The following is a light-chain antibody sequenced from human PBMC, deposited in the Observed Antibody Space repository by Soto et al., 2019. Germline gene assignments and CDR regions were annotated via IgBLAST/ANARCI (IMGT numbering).Light chain of an antibody. CDR1: QSVSGRY. CDR3: QHYGTSGVT. V-gene: IGKV3-20*01. Sequence: EMVLRQSPGTLSLSPGEGATLSCRASQSVSGRYLAWYQHKHGQAPRLVIYGASKRAACIPDRFSGTGSDTDFTLIISRLEPDDFAVYYCQHYGTSGVTFGGGTRVEIK. J-gene: IGKJ4*01. CDR2: GAS.